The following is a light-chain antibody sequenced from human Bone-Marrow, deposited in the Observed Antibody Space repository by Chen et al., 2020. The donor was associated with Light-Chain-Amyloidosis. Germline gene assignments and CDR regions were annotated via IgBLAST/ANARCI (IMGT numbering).Light chain of an antibody. CDR2: AVI. CDR1: SGDVGTYNY. V-gene: IGLV2-14*01. CDR3: SSFTSSSSYV. J-gene: IGLJ1*01. Sequence: QSALTQPASVSGSPGQSITISCTGTSGDVGTYNYVSWYQQHPGKAPKVMLYAVINRPSGVSNRFSGSKSGNTASLTISGLQAEDEADYYCSSFTSSSSYVFGPGTKVTVL.